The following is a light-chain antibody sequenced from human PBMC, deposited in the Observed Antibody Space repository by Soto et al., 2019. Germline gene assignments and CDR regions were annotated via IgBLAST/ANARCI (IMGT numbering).Light chain of an antibody. Sequence: QSVLTQPRSVSGSPGQSVTISCTGTSSDVGGYNYVSWYQQHPGKAPKLMIYEVSKRPSGVPDRFSGSKSGNTASLTVSGLQAEDEADYYCSSYAGSNNWVFGGGTKLTVL. J-gene: IGLJ3*02. V-gene: IGLV2-8*01. CDR2: EVS. CDR3: SSYAGSNNWV. CDR1: SSDVGGYNY.